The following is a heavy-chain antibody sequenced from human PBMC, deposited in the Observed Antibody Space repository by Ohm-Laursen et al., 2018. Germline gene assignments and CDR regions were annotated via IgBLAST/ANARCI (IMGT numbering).Heavy chain of an antibody. D-gene: IGHD1-26*01. V-gene: IGHV3-23*01. CDR3: AKGRWERPTNFDY. Sequence: SLRLSCSASGFTFSSYAMSWVRQALGKGLERVSGISGSGGDTYYADSVKGRFTISRDNSKNTLYLQMNSLRAEDTAVYYCAKGRWERPTNFDYWGQGTLVTVSS. J-gene: IGHJ4*02. CDR1: GFTFSSYA. CDR2: ISGSGGDT.